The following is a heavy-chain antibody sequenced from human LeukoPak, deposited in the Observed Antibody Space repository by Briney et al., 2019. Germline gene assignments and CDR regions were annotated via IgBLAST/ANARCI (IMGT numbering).Heavy chain of an antibody. V-gene: IGHV3-53*01. CDR2: IYSGDST. Sequence: PGGSLRLSCAASGFTVSSNYMSWVRQAPGKGLGWVSVIYSGDSTYYADSVKGRFTISRDNSKNTLYLQMNSLRAEDTAVYYCASLSPLYYDSSGYSYWGQGTLVTVSS. CDR3: ASLSPLYYDSSGYSY. D-gene: IGHD3-22*01. CDR1: GFTVSSNY. J-gene: IGHJ4*02.